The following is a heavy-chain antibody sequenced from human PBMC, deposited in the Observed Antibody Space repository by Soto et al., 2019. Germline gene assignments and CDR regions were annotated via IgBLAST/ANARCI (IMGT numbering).Heavy chain of an antibody. CDR2: ISDYNGNT. Sequence: QVHLVQSGGEVKKPGASVKVSCRASGYTFSNYGISWVRQAPGQGLEWMGWISDYNGNTFYGKKFQGRVTMTTDTTKRTTCMELRSLRSDDTAVYYCAREGFYSGSGTYSPPRYYGMDVWGQGNTVTVSS. J-gene: IGHJ6*02. D-gene: IGHD3-10*01. CDR3: AREGFYSGSGTYSPPRYYGMDV. CDR1: GYTFSNYG. V-gene: IGHV1-18*01.